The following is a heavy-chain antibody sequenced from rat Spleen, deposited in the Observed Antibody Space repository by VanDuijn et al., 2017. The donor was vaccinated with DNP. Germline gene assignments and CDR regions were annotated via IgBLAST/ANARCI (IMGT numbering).Heavy chain of an antibody. CDR3: ARLLAGRSYYFDY. V-gene: IGHV5S23*01. CDR2: ISASGGST. J-gene: IGHJ2*01. D-gene: IGHD1-4*01. Sequence: EVQLVESGGGLVQPGNSLKLSCAASGFTFSDYAMAWVRQAPKKGLEWVASISASGGSTSYRDSVKGRFTISRDNAKSILYLQMDSLRSEDTATYYCARLLAGRSYYFDYWGQGVMVTVSS. CDR1: GFTFSDYA.